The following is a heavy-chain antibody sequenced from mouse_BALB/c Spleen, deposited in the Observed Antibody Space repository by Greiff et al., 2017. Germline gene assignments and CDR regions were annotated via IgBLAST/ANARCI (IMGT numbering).Heavy chain of an antibody. CDR3: ARRAGNYRAMDY. CDR1: GYTFTSYW. V-gene: IGHV1-69*02. CDR2: IDPSDSYT. J-gene: IGHJ4*01. D-gene: IGHD2-1*01. Sequence: VQLQQPGAELVKPGASVKLSCKASGYTFTSYWMHWVKQRPGQGLEWIGEIDPSDSYTNYNQKFKGKATLTVDKSSSTAYMQLSSLTSEDSAVYYCARRAGNYRAMDYWGQGTSVTVSS.